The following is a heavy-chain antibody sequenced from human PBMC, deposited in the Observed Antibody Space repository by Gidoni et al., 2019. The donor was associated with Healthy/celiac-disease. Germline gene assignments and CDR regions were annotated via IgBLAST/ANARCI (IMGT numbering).Heavy chain of an antibody. J-gene: IGHJ6*03. CDR3: ARGIKGTLYYYYYMDV. CDR1: GGSFSGYY. V-gene: IGHV4-34*01. D-gene: IGHD1-1*01. Sequence: QVQLQQWGAGLLKPSETLSLPCAVYGGSFSGYYWSWIRQPPGKGLEWIGEINHSGSTNYNPSLKSRVTISVDTSKNQFSLKLSSVTAADTAVYYCARGIKGTLYYYYYMDVWGKGTTVTVSS. CDR2: INHSGST.